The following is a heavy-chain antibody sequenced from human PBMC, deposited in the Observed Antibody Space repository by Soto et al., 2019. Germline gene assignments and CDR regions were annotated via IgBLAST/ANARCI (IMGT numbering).Heavy chain of an antibody. V-gene: IGHV1-69*01. J-gene: IGHJ3*02. CDR3: ARSGYCSSTSCRTDDAFDI. Sequence: QVQLVQSGAEVKKPGSSVKVSCKASGGTFSSYAISWVRQAPGQGLEWMGGIIPIFGTANYAQKFQARVTITADESTSTAYMELSSLRSEDTAVYYCARSGYCSSTSCRTDDAFDIWGQGTMVTVSS. D-gene: IGHD2-2*01. CDR1: GGTFSSYA. CDR2: IIPIFGTA.